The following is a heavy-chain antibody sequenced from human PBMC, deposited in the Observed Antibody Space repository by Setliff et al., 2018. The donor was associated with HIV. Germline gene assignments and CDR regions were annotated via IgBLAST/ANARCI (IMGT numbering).Heavy chain of an antibody. CDR1: GGSINSYY. CDR3: ARDAAFGGSSWYYYGMDV. J-gene: IGHJ6*02. V-gene: IGHV4-4*07. CDR2: IYTTGST. Sequence: SETLSLTCTVSGGSINSYYWSWIRQPAGKGLEWIGRIYTTGSTNYNPSLKSRVTMSIDTSKNQFSLKMTSVTAAGTAVYYCARDAAFGGSSWYYYGMDVWGQGTTVTVSS. D-gene: IGHD6-13*01.